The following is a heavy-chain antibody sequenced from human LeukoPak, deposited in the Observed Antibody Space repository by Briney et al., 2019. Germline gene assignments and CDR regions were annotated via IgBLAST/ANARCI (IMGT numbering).Heavy chain of an antibody. CDR3: AKVHLYGSLSGYYFDY. D-gene: IGHD3-22*01. V-gene: IGHV3-23*01. CDR2: ISGSGGST. CDR1: GFTFSSYA. J-gene: IGHJ4*02. Sequence: PGGSLRLSCAASGFTFSSYAMSWVRQAPGKGLEWVSAISGSGGSTYYADSVKGRFTISRDNSKNTLYLQMNSLRAEDTAVYYCAKVHLYGSLSGYYFDYWGQGTLVTVSS.